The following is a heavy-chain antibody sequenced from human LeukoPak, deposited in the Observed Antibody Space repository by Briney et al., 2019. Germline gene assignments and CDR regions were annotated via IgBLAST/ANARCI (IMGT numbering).Heavy chain of an antibody. Sequence: GASVNVSCKASGGTFRNYAISWVRRTPGQGLEWMGGIIPIFGTPNYPQRFQGRVTMTRDTSTSTVYMELSSLRSEDTAVYYCARDTGDWWGQGTLVTVSS. CDR2: IIPIFGTP. CDR1: GGTFRNYA. V-gene: IGHV1-69*05. D-gene: IGHD7-27*01. CDR3: ARDTGDW. J-gene: IGHJ4*02.